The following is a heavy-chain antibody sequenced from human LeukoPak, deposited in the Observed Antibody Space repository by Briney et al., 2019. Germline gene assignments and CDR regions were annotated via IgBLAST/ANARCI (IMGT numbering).Heavy chain of an antibody. Sequence: GASVKVSCKASGYTFTDYYIHWVRQAPGQGLEWMGWINPNSGGTNYAQKFQGRVTMTRDTSISTAYMELSRLRSDDTAVYYCARDRIAAHGWFDPWGQGTLVTVSS. D-gene: IGHD6-6*01. CDR2: INPNSGGT. J-gene: IGHJ5*02. V-gene: IGHV1-2*02. CDR3: ARDRIAAHGWFDP. CDR1: GYTFTDYY.